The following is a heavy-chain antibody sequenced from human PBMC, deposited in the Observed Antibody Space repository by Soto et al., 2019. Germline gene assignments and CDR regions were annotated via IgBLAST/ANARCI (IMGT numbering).Heavy chain of an antibody. J-gene: IGHJ6*02. CDR3: AKGLEDYDFWSGYYRGYYYGMDV. CDR2: ISYDGSNK. D-gene: IGHD3-3*01. CDR1: GFTFSSYG. Sequence: PGGSLRLSCAASGFTFSSYGMHWVRQAPGKGLEWVAVISYDGSNKYYADSVKGRFTISRDNSKNTLYLQMNSLRAEDTAVYYCAKGLEDYDFWSGYYRGYYYGMDVWGQGTTVTVSS. V-gene: IGHV3-30*18.